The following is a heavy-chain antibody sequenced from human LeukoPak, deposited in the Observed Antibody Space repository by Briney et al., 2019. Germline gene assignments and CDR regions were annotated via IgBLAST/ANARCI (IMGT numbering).Heavy chain of an antibody. D-gene: IGHD6-13*01. V-gene: IGHV3-21*01. CDR1: GFPFSSYT. CDR2: IIDTGDYK. Sequence: GGALLLSCATSGFPFSSYTMSWVRRAPGKGLEWVSSIIDTGDYKYYADSVKGRFTISRDSAKNSLYLQMSSLRAEDTSVYYCAKVGQQLVHDYWGQGTLVTVSS. J-gene: IGHJ4*02. CDR3: AKVGQQLVHDY.